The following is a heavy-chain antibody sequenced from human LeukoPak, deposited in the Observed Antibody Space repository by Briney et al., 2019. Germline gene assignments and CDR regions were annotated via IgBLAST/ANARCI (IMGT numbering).Heavy chain of an antibody. J-gene: IGHJ6*02. Sequence: SETLSLTCTVSGGSISSYYWSWIRQPARKGLEWIGRIYTSGSTNYNPSLKSRVTMSVDTSKNQFSLKLSSVTAVDTAVYYCARGNSGSYYYYGMDVWGQGTTVTVSS. V-gene: IGHV4-4*07. D-gene: IGHD1-26*01. CDR2: IYTSGST. CDR1: GGSISSYY. CDR3: ARGNSGSYYYYGMDV.